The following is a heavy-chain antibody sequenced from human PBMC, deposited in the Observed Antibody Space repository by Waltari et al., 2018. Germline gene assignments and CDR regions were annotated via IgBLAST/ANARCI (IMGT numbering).Heavy chain of an antibody. Sequence: QVYLVQSGAEVKKPGASVKVSCKASGYTFIAYYVHWVRQAPGQGLEWLGTINPSGGTTNYAQNFQGRVTMTRDTSTSTVYMELSALRSDDTAVYFCARDQGSGWYSDFDSWGQGTLVTVSS. D-gene: IGHD6-19*01. J-gene: IGHJ4*02. CDR2: INPSGGTT. CDR1: GYTFIAYY. CDR3: ARDQGSGWYSDFDS. V-gene: IGHV1-46*01.